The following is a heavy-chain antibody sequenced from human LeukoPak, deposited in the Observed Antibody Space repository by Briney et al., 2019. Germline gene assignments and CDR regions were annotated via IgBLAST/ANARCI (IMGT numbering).Heavy chain of an antibody. D-gene: IGHD4-17*01. CDR2: INHSGST. V-gene: IGHV4-34*01. CDR3: ARTTPPTVIFDY. CDR1: GGSFSGYY. J-gene: IGHJ4*02. Sequence: SETLSLTCAVYGGSFSGYYWSWIRQPPGKGLEWIGEINHSGSTNYNPSLKSRVTISVDTSKNQFSLKLSSVTAADTAVYYCARTTPPTVIFDYWGQGTLVTVSS.